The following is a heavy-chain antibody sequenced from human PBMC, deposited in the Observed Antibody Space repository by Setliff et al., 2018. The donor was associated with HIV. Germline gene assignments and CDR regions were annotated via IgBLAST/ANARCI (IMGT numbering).Heavy chain of an antibody. CDR3: ARTHSGYFPYYFDY. Sequence: PSETLSLTCTVSGGSLNEYWWTWIRQPAGRGPQWIGEIYHSGSTDYNPSLKSRVTISVDKSRNQFSLKLSSVTAADTAVYYCARTHSGYFPYYFDYWGQGTLVTVSS. J-gene: IGHJ4*02. D-gene: IGHD3-22*01. CDR2: IYHSGST. CDR1: GGSLNEYW. V-gene: IGHV4-59*12.